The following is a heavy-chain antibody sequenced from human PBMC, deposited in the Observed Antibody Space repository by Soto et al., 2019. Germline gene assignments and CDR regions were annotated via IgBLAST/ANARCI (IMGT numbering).Heavy chain of an antibody. V-gene: IGHV3-23*01. Sequence: GGSLRLSCAASGFTFSSYAMSWVRQAPGKGLEWVSAISGSGGSTYYADSVKGRFTISRDNSKNTLYLQMNSLRAEDTAVYYCAKDHGSSGWHNWFDPWGQGTLVTVSS. CDR2: ISGSGGST. CDR3: AKDHGSSGWHNWFDP. CDR1: GFTFSSYA. D-gene: IGHD6-19*01. J-gene: IGHJ5*02.